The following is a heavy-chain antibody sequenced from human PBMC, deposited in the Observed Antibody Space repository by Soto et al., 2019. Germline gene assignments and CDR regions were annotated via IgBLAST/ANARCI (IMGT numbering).Heavy chain of an antibody. CDR1: GYTFTSYW. J-gene: IGHJ1*01. CDR2: IDPSDSYT. CDR3: SSSSATGCYG. D-gene: IGHD2-15*01. V-gene: IGHV5-10-1*01. Sequence: GESLKISCKASGYTFTSYWITWVRQMPGKGLEWMGTIDPSDSYTNYSPSFQGHVTISADKSVSTVFVQWSSMKASDTAMYYWSSSSATGCYGWGRGTRVTVSS.